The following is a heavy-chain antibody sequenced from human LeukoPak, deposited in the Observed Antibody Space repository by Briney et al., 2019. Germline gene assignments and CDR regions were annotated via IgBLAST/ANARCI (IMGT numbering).Heavy chain of an antibody. CDR1: GFTVSSNY. D-gene: IGHD5-18*01. Sequence: GGSLRLSRAASGFTVSSNYMSWVSQAPGKGLEWVSAIYSGGSTYYADSVKGRFTISRDNSKNTLYLQMNSLRAEDTAVYYCASNVDTAMVGGDYYFDYWGQGTLVTVSS. J-gene: IGHJ4*02. CDR3: ASNVDTAMVGGDYYFDY. V-gene: IGHV3-66*01. CDR2: IYSGGST.